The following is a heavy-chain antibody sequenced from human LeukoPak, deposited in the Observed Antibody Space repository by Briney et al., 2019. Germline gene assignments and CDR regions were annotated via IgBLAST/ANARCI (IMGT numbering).Heavy chain of an antibody. D-gene: IGHD3-16*01. CDR1: GYTLTELS. CDR3: ARAYALYYYYYYYMDV. CDR2: FDPEDGET. Sequence: GASVKVSCKVSGYTLTELSMHWVRQAPGKGLEWMGGFDPEDGETIYAQKFQGRVTMTEDTSTDTAYMELSSLRSEDTAVYYCARAYALYYYYYYYMDVWGKGTTVTVSS. J-gene: IGHJ6*03. V-gene: IGHV1-24*01.